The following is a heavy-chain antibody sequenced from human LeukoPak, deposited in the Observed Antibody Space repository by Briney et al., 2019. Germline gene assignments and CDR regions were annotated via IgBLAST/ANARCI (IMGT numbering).Heavy chain of an antibody. V-gene: IGHV4-39*07. CDR2: IYYSGST. J-gene: IGHJ6*03. CDR3: AGVLVYYMDV. CDR1: GGSISSSSYY. D-gene: IGHD3-3*01. Sequence: SETLSLTCTVSGGSISSSSYYWGWIRQPPGKGLEWIGSIYYSGSTYYNPSLKSRVTISVDTSKNQFSLKLSSVTAADTAVYYCAGVLVYYMDVWGKGTTVTVSS.